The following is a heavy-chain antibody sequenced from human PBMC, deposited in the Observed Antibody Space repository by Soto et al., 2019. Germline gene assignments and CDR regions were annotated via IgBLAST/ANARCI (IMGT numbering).Heavy chain of an antibody. CDR1: GFTFSSYS. CDR3: ARDEPVVVAATLAY. V-gene: IGHV3-48*04. Sequence: GSLRLSCAASGFTFSSYSMNWVRQAPGKGLEWVSNISSGSSTKYYADSMKGRFTISGDNAKNSLYLQMNSLRAEDTAVYYCARDEPVVVAATLAYWGQGTLVTVSS. J-gene: IGHJ4*02. D-gene: IGHD2-15*01. CDR2: ISSGSSTK.